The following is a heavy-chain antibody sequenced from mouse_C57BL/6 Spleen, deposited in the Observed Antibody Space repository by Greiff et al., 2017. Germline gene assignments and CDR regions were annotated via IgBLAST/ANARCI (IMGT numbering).Heavy chain of an antibody. CDR3: ARSGVVTGFAY. Sequence: EVQLPQSGPELVKPGASVKIPCKASGYTFTDYNMAWVKQSHGKSLEWIGDINPNNGGTSYNQKFKGKATLTVDKSSSNSYMELRSLTSEDTAVYYCARSGVVTGFAYWGQGTLVTVSA. CDR1: GYTFTDYN. V-gene: IGHV1-18*01. J-gene: IGHJ3*01. D-gene: IGHD2-13*01. CDR2: INPNNGGT.